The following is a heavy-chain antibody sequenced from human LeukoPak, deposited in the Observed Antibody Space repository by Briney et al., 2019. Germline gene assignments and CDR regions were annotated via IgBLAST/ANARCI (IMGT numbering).Heavy chain of an antibody. Sequence: GGSLRLSYAASGFIFDNYGLIWVRQAPGKGLQWVSAISNDGGGTTYADFVKGRITISRDNSKNTLFLQMNSLRAEDTTLYYCAKGGSGYFADLWGQGILVTVSS. V-gene: IGHV3-23*01. CDR1: GFIFDNYG. CDR2: ISNDGGGT. D-gene: IGHD3-22*01. J-gene: IGHJ5*02. CDR3: AKGGSGYFADL.